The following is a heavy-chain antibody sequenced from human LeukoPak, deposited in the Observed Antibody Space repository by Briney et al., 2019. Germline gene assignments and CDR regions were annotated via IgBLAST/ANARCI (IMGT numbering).Heavy chain of an antibody. Sequence: PGGSLRLSCAASGFSFSNCSMNWVRQAPGKGLEWVSSISSSSTYIYYADSVKGRFTISRDNAKNSLYLQMNSLRAEDTAVYYCARDESNTWSTLEYWGQGTLVAVSS. CDR1: GFSFSNCS. J-gene: IGHJ4*02. CDR2: ISSSSTYI. D-gene: IGHD6-13*01. CDR3: ARDESNTWSTLEY. V-gene: IGHV3-21*01.